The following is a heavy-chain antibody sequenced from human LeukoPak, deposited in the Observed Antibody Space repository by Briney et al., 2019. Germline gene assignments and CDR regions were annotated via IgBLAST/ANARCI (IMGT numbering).Heavy chain of an antibody. CDR1: AHTFTGYH. J-gene: IGHJ6*03. Sequence: ASVNISCKTSAHTFTGYHIHRVRQAPGQGIKTMGWINPKNGGKNYAQKFQGRVTMTRDTSISTAYVELSRLRSDDTAVYYCARSSRPCSGGSCYLYSYYYHNMDVWGKGTTVTISS. D-gene: IGHD2-15*01. V-gene: IGHV1-2*02. CDR3: ARSSRPCSGGSCYLYSYYYHNMDV. CDR2: INPKNGGK.